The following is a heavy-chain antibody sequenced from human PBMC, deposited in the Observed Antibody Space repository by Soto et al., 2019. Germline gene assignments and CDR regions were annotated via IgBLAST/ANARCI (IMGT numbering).Heavy chain of an antibody. CDR3: ARPGSGYDVLTGRYFYYYHAMDV. Sequence: GGSLRLSFPTSVLLFNTYAMHGVRQAPGKGLEWVAVMSHDGTNTYYADSVKGRFTISRDNSKNTLYLQINSLRTDDTAVYYCARPGSGYDVLTGRYFYYYHAMDVWGQGTTVTVSS. V-gene: IGHV3-30*04. J-gene: IGHJ6*02. CDR2: MSHDGTNT. D-gene: IGHD3-9*01. CDR1: VLLFNTYA.